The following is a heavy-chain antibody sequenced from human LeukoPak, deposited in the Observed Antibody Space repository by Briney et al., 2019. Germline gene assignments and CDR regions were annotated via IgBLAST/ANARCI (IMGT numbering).Heavy chain of an antibody. CDR3: ARDGRITIFGVVINDYYYYGMDV. CDR1: GFTFSNFW. Sequence: GGSLRLSCAASGFTFSNFWMSWVRQAPGKGLEWVANIKQDGSEKYYVDSVKGRFTISRDNAKNSLYLQMNSLRAEDTAVYYCARDGRITIFGVVINDYYYYGMDVWGQGTTVTVSS. CDR2: IKQDGSEK. J-gene: IGHJ6*02. D-gene: IGHD3-3*01. V-gene: IGHV3-7*01.